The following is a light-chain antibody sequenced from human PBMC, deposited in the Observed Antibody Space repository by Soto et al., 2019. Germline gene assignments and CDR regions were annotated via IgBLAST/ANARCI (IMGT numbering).Light chain of an antibody. CDR1: SSDVGGYNY. J-gene: IGLJ1*01. CDR2: DVI. CDR3: SSYTSNSTVV. V-gene: IGLV2-14*01. Sequence: QSALTQPASVSGSPGQSITISCTGTSSDVGGYNYVSWYQQHPGKAPKLTIYDVINRPSGVSNRFSGSKSGNTASLAISGLQAEDEADYYCSSYTSNSTVVFGTGTKVTVL.